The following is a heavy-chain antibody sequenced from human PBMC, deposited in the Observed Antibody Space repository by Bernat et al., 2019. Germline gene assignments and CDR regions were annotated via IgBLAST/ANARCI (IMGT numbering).Heavy chain of an antibody. V-gene: IGHV1-3*01. D-gene: IGHD3-10*01. CDR1: GYTFTSYA. Sequence: QVQLVQSGAEVKKPGASVKVSCKASGYTFTSYAMHWVRQAPGQRLEWMGWINAGNGNTKYSQKFQGRVTITRDTSASTAYMELSSLRSEDTAVYYCARGGSMVREFDYWGQGTLVTVSS. J-gene: IGHJ4*02. CDR3: ARGGSMVREFDY. CDR2: INAGNGNT.